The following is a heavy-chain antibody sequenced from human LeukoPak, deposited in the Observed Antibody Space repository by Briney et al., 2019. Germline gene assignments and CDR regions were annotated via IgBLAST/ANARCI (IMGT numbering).Heavy chain of an antibody. Sequence: SETLSLTCTVSGGSISSYYWSWIRQPPGKGLEWIGYFYYSGSTNYNPSLKSRVTISVDTSKNQFSLKLSSVTTADTAVYFCARSYDSRAYFYYGVDVWGQGTTVTVSS. J-gene: IGHJ6*02. CDR2: FYYSGST. D-gene: IGHD3-22*01. V-gene: IGHV4-59*01. CDR1: GGSISSYY. CDR3: ARSYDSRAYFYYGVDV.